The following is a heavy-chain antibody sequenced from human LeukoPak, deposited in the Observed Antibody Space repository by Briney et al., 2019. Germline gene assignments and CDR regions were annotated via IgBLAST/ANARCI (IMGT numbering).Heavy chain of an antibody. J-gene: IGHJ4*02. CDR3: ARGVPNFDY. V-gene: IGHV1-69*05. Sequence: ASVKVSCKASGGTFSSYAISWVRQAPGQGLEWMGGIIPIFGTANYAQKLQGRVTMTTDTSTSTAYMELRSLRSDDTAVYYCARGVPNFDYWGQGTLVTVSS. CDR1: GGTFSSYA. CDR2: IIPIFGTA. D-gene: IGHD1-1*01.